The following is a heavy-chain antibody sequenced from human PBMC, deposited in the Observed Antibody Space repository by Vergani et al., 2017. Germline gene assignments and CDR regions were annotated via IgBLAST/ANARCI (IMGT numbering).Heavy chain of an antibody. J-gene: IGHJ6*02. CDR3: ARCKIQIAAAKYYYYYGMDV. Sequence: EVQLVQSGAEVKKPGESLKISCKGSGYSYTSYWIGWVRQMPGKGLEWMGIIYPGDSDTRYSPSFQGQVTISADKSISTAYLPWSSLKASDTAMYSGARCKIQIAAAKYYYYYGMDVWGQGTTVTVSS. V-gene: IGHV5-51*01. CDR1: GYSYTSYW. CDR2: IYPGDSDT. D-gene: IGHD6-13*01.